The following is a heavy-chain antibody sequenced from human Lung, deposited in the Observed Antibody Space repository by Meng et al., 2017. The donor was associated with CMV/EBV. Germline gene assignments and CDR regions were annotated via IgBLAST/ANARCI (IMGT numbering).Heavy chain of an antibody. V-gene: IGHV3-23*01. J-gene: IGHJ6*02. Sequence: GESXKISCAASGFTFSGYAMTWVRQAPGKGLEWVAAINNNGDHTYYADSVKGRFTISRDNSKNNLYLQMNSLRSEDTAKYYCAKEIICTGGSCYSSGFRFYYGLDVXGQGXTVTVSS. D-gene: IGHD2-15*01. CDR3: AKEIICTGGSCYSSGFRFYYGLDV. CDR1: GFTFSGYA. CDR2: INNNGDHT.